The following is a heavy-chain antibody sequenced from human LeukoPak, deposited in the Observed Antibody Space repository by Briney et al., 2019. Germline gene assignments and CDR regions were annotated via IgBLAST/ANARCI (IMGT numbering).Heavy chain of an antibody. CDR3: ARGWQLVVVDY. CDR2: INHSGST. Sequence: PGGSLRLSCAASGFTFSSYWMSWVRQPPGKGLEWIGEINHSGSTNYNPSLKSRVTISVDTSKNQFSLKLSSVTAADTAVYYCARGWQLVVVDYWGQGTLVTVSS. V-gene: IGHV4-34*01. J-gene: IGHJ4*02. CDR1: GFTFSSYW. D-gene: IGHD2-15*01.